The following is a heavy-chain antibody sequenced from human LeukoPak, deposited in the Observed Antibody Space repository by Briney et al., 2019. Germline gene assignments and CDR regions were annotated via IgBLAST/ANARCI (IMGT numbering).Heavy chain of an antibody. J-gene: IGHJ4*02. Sequence: SESLPLTCAVYGGSFSGYYWSWIRQPPGKGLEWIGEINHSGSTNYNPSLKSRVTISVDTSKNQFSLKLSSMTAAGTAVYYCARLSHPSGSDWFFDYWGQGTLVTVSS. CDR3: ARLSHPSGSDWFFDY. CDR2: INHSGST. V-gene: IGHV4-34*01. CDR1: GGSFSGYY. D-gene: IGHD3-9*01.